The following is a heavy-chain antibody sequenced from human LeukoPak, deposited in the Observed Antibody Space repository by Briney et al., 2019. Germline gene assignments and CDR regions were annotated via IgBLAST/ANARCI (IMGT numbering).Heavy chain of an antibody. Sequence: ASVKVSCKASGYTFTSYYMHWVRQAPGQGLEWMGIINPSGGSTSYAQKLQGRVTMTTDTSTSTAYMELRSLRSDDTAVYYCARDSGSPGLFDYWGQGTLVTVSS. CDR1: GYTFTSYY. J-gene: IGHJ4*02. V-gene: IGHV1-46*01. CDR2: INPSGGST. D-gene: IGHD1-26*01. CDR3: ARDSGSPGLFDY.